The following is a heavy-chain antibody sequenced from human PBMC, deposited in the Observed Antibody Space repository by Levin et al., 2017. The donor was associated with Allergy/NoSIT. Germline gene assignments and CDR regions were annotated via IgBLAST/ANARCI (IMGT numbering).Heavy chain of an antibody. J-gene: IGHJ4*02. CDR2: IDPSDSYT. CDR1: GYSFTSYW. CDR3: ARHFGPDYGDSEVFDY. D-gene: IGHD4-17*01. V-gene: IGHV5-10-1*01. Sequence: GESLKISCKGSGYSFTSYWISWVRQMPGKGLEWMGRIDPSDSYTNYSPSFQGHVTISADKSISTAYLQWSSLKASDTAMYYCARHFGPDYGDSEVFDYWGQGTLVTVSS.